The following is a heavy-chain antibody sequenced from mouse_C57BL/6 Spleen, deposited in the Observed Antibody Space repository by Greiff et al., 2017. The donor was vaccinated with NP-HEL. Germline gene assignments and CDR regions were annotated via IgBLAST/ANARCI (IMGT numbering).Heavy chain of an antibody. V-gene: IGHV1-42*01. CDR2: INPSTGGT. CDR1: GYSFTGYY. Sequence: VQLQQSGPELVKPGASVKISCKASGYSFTGYYMNWVKQSPEKSLEWIGEINPSTGGTTYNQKFKAKATLTVDKSSSTAYMQLKSLTSEDSAVYYCARSPWGWCAYWGQGSLVTVSA. J-gene: IGHJ3*01. D-gene: IGHD4-1*01. CDR3: ARSPWGWCAY.